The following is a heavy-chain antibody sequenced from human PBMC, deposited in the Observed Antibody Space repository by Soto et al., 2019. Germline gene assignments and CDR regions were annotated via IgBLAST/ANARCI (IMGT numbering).Heavy chain of an antibody. CDR2: TYYRSKWYN. J-gene: IGHJ6*03. V-gene: IGHV6-1*01. Sequence: QSQTLSLTCAISGDSVSSNSAAWNWIRQSPSRGLEWLGRTYYRSKWYNDYVVSVKSRITINPDTSKNQFSLQLNSVTPEDTAVYYCARDTSGRDCSGGSCYSEVYYYYYMDVWGKGTTVTVSS. CDR1: GDSVSSNSAA. CDR3: ARDTSGRDCSGGSCYSEVYYYYYMDV. D-gene: IGHD2-15*01.